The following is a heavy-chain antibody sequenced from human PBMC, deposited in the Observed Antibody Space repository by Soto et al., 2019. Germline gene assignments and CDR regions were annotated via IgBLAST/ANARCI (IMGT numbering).Heavy chain of an antibody. Sequence: SETLSLTCTVSGGSVTNISYYWCWIRQSPGKGLEWIGSVYYRGRSYSKSSVKSRVTISVDTSKNQFSLNLNSVTASDTAVYFCVSQRTTVINQAYFDYWGPGALVTVS. CDR1: GGSVTNISYY. V-gene: IGHV4-39*01. CDR3: VSQRTTVINQAYFDY. D-gene: IGHD4-4*01. CDR2: VYYRGRS. J-gene: IGHJ4*02.